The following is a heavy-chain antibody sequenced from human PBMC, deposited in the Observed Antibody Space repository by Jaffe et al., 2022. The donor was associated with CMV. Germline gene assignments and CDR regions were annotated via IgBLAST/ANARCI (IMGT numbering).Heavy chain of an antibody. V-gene: IGHV3-23*01. CDR3: AKDLDGDYEYYYYGMDV. CDR2: ISGSGGST. Sequence: EVQLLESGGGLVQPGGSLRLSCAASGFTFSSYAMSWVRQAPGKGLEWVSAISGSGGSTYYADSVKGRFTISRDNSKNTLYLQMNSLRAEDTAVYYCAKDLDGDYEYYYYGMDVWGQGTTVTVSS. J-gene: IGHJ6*02. CDR1: GFTFSSYA. D-gene: IGHD4-17*01.